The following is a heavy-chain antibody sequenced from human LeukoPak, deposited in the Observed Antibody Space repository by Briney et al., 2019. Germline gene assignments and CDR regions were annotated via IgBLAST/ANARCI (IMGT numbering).Heavy chain of an antibody. CDR3: AKSRGYNYGSWDQYFDY. CDR1: GGSISSHY. V-gene: IGHV4-4*07. CDR2: IYPSGST. D-gene: IGHD5-18*01. J-gene: IGHJ4*02. Sequence: SETLSLTCTVSGGSISSHYWTWIRQPAGTGLEYIGRIYPSGSTNYNPSLKGRVTMAIDTSKTQFSLRLSSVTAADTAVYYCAKSRGYNYGSWDQYFDYWGQGTLVTVSS.